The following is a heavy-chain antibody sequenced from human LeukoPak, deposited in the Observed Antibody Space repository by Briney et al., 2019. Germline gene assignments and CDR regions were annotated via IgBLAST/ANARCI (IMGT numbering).Heavy chain of an antibody. CDR2: IYYSGST. CDR1: GGSISSSSYY. D-gene: IGHD3-22*01. J-gene: IGHJ4*02. Sequence: PSETLSLTCTVSGGSISSSSYYWGWIRQPPGKGLEWIGSIYYSGSTYYNPSLKSRVTISVDTSKNQFSLKLSSVTAADTAVYYCARDDYYDSSGMVYWGQGTLVTVSS. CDR3: ARDDYYDSSGMVY. V-gene: IGHV4-39*07.